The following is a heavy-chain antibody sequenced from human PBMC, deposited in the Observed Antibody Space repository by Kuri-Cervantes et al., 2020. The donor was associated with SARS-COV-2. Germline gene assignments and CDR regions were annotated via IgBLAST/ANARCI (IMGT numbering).Heavy chain of an antibody. CDR1: GFTFSSYW. V-gene: IGHV3-21*06. D-gene: IGHD1-26*01. J-gene: IGHJ4*02. CDR2: ISGRSSYI. CDR3: ARGGIVGATGSVYFDY. Sequence: GESLKISCAASGFTFSSYWMSWVRQAPGRGLEWVASISGRSSYIYYADSLKGRFTISRDNANNSVYLQMHGLRAEDTAVYYCARGGIVGATGSVYFDYWAQGTLVTVSS.